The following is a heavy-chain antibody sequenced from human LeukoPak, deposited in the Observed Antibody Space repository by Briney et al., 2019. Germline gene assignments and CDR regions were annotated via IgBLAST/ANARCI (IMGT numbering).Heavy chain of an antibody. J-gene: IGHJ4*02. Sequence: PSETLSLTCTVSGGSISSSSYYWGWIRQPPGKGLEWIGSIYYSGSTYYNPSLKSRVTISVDTSKNQFSLKLSSVTAADTAVYDCARQCQSYGSIPLGYCDYGGQGT. CDR2: IYYSGST. CDR1: GGSISSSSYY. D-gene: IGHD3-10*01. V-gene: IGHV4-39*01. CDR3: ARQCQSYGSIPLGYCDY.